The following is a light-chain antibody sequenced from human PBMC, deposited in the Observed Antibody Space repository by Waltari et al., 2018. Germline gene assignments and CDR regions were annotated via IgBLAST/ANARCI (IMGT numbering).Light chain of an antibody. CDR3: QQRRNWPLT. V-gene: IGKV3-11*01. J-gene: IGKJ4*01. Sequence: EIVLTQSPATLPLSPGERATPSCRASQIFDMYLAWYQQRPGQAPRLLIYDTSNRATDIPARFSGSGSETDFSLTISSLEPEDFAVYYCQQRRNWPLTFGGGTKVEIK. CDR2: DTS. CDR1: QIFDMY.